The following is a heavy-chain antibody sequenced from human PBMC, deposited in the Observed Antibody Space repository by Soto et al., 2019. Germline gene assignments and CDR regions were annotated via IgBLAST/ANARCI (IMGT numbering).Heavy chain of an antibody. CDR2: ITGSGTTK. Sequence: GGSLRLSCAASGFTFSSYELNWVRQAPGKGLEWVSYITGSGTTKYYADSVKGRFTISRDNAKNSLYLQMNSLIAEDTAVYYCARLLTSSGYWGQGTLVTVSS. V-gene: IGHV3-48*03. J-gene: IGHJ4*02. CDR3: ARLLTSSGY. D-gene: IGHD3-10*01. CDR1: GFTFSSYE.